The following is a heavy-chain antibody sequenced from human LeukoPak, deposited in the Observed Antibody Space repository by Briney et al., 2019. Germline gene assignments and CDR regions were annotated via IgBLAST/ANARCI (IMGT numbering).Heavy chain of an antibody. CDR3: ARAGSGWSFDF. D-gene: IGHD6-19*01. V-gene: IGHV4-59*01. CDR1: GVSISSYS. CDR2: NSYSGKT. Sequence: SETLSLTCTVSGVSISSYSWTWLRQPPGKGLEWIGYNSYSGKTNYNASLKSRVTISLDMSKNQFSLNLISVTAADTAVYYCARAGSGWSFDFWGQGTLVTVSS. J-gene: IGHJ4*02.